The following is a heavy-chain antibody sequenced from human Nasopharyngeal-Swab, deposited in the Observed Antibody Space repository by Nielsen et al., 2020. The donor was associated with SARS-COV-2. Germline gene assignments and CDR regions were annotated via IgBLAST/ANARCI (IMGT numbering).Heavy chain of an antibody. D-gene: IGHD2-15*01. CDR2: ISGSGGST. CDR1: GFTFGSYA. J-gene: IGHJ5*02. CDR3: AKNCSGGSCLTP. V-gene: IGHV3-23*01. Sequence: GGSLRLSCAASGFTFGSYAMSWVRQAPGKGLEWVSSISGSGGSTYYADSVKGRFTISRDNSKNTLYLQMNSLRAEDTAVYYCAKNCSGGSCLTPWGQGTLVTVSS.